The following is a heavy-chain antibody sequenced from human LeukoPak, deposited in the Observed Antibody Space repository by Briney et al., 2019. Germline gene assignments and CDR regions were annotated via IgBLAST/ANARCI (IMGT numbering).Heavy chain of an antibody. CDR1: GGSISSSSYY. CDR2: IYYSGST. CDR3: ARAIAAHRFDY. Sequence: SETLSLTCTVSGGSISSSSYYWGWIRQPPGKGLEWIGSIYYSGSTYYNPSLKSRVTISVDTSKNQFSLKLSSVTAADTAVYYCARAIAAHRFDYWGQGTLVTVSS. J-gene: IGHJ4*02. V-gene: IGHV4-39*07. D-gene: IGHD6-6*01.